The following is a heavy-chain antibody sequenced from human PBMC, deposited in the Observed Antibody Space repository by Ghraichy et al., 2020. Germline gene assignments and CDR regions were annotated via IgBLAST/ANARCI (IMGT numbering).Heavy chain of an antibody. Sequence: GGPLRLSCTASGFTFGDFAMSWFRQAPGKGLEWVGFIRSKAYGGTTEYAASVKGRFTISRDDSKSIAYLQMNSLKTEDTAVYYCTRGPLRYGDYDLLGYWGQGALVTVSS. CDR3: TRGPLRYGDYDLLGY. CDR1: GFTFGDFA. V-gene: IGHV3-49*03. CDR2: IRSKAYGGTT. J-gene: IGHJ4*02. D-gene: IGHD4-17*01.